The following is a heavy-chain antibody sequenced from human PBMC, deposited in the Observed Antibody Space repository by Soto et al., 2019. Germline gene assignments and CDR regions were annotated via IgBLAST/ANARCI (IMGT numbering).Heavy chain of an antibody. D-gene: IGHD2-21*02. Sequence: SVKVSCKASGGTFSSYAISWVRQAPGQGLEWMGGIIPIFGTANYAQKFQGRVTITADESTSTAYMELSSLRSEDTAVYYCARGGNSEGHAFDIWGQGTMVTVSS. CDR2: IIPIFGTA. CDR3: ARGGNSEGHAFDI. J-gene: IGHJ3*02. CDR1: GGTFSSYA. V-gene: IGHV1-69*13.